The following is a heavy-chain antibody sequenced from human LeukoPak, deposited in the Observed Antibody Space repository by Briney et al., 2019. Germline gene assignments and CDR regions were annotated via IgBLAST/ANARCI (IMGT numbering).Heavy chain of an antibody. J-gene: IGHJ4*02. CDR2: ISYDGSNK. CDR3: ARDSGTVTTGGGDY. V-gene: IGHV3-30-3*01. D-gene: IGHD4-17*01. Sequence: GGSLRLSCAASGFTFSSYAMHWVRQAPGKGLEWVAVISYDGSNKYYADSVKGRFTISRGNSKSTLYLQMNSLRAEDTAVYYCARDSGTVTTGGGDYWGQGTLVTVSS. CDR1: GFTFSSYA.